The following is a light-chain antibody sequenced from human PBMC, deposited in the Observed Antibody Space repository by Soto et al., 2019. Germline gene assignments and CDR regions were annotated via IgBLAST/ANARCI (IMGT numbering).Light chain of an antibody. CDR1: QSVSDY. Sequence: IVLTQSPPTLSLSPGERATLSCRASQSVSDYLAWYQQKPGQAPRLLIYDASKRATGIPARLSGSGFEKDFTLTISSLEPADFAVYYCEQRSIWPLYTFGQGIKVDIK. CDR3: EQRSIWPLYT. CDR2: DAS. J-gene: IGKJ2*01. V-gene: IGKV3-11*01.